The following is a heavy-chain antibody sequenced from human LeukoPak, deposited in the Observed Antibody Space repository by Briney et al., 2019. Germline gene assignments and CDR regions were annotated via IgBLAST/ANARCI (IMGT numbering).Heavy chain of an antibody. Sequence: PGGSLRLSCSVSGFIFSDYWMHWVRQAPGKGPVWVSRINNDGKILTYADSVKGRFTISRDSAKDTVYLQMNSLRVEDTAVYYCVRGLGDVWGKGTPVTVSS. CDR1: GFIFSDYW. CDR2: INNDGKIL. V-gene: IGHV3-74*03. D-gene: IGHD4-11*01. CDR3: VRGLGDV. J-gene: IGHJ6*04.